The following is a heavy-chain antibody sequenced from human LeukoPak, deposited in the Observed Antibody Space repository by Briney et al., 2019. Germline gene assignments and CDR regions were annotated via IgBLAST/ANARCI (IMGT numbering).Heavy chain of an antibody. D-gene: IGHD3-16*02. J-gene: IGHJ4*02. CDR3: ASPSVPIYGYVWGSFRETFDY. CDR2: INPNSGGT. Sequence: ASVKVSCKASGYTFTGYYMHWVRQAPGQGLEWMGWINPNSGGTNYAQKFQGRVTITRDTSMSTAYMELSRLRSDDTAVYYCASPSVPIYGYVWGSFRETFDYWGQGTLVTVSS. V-gene: IGHV1-2*02. CDR1: GYTFTGYY.